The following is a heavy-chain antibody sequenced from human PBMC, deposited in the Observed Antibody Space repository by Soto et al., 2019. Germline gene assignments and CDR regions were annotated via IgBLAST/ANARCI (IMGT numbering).Heavy chain of an antibody. CDR1: GDSLRSYY. Sequence: SETLSLTCSVSGDSLRSYYWSWIRQSPGKGLEWLGYIYNGGGPKYNPSLQSRVTVSVDKSKNQFFLRLTSVTAADSAVYYCSRAPGSYGYYYLVYWGQGTLVTVSS. CDR2: IYNGGGP. J-gene: IGHJ4*02. CDR3: SRAPGSYGYYYLVY. D-gene: IGHD3-16*01. V-gene: IGHV4-59*01.